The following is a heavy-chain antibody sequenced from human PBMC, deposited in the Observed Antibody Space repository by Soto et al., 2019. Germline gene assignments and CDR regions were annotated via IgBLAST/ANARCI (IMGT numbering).Heavy chain of an antibody. D-gene: IGHD1-26*01. J-gene: IGHJ4*02. CDR2: VSTYNGNT. CDR1: GYTFTTYS. Sequence: ASVKVSCKASGYTFTTYSINWVRQAPGQGLEWMGWVSTYNGNTDYAQKFQGRVTMTTDTSTSTASLELRSLRSDDTAVYYCATEIATPLAPYFDSWGQGTLVTVS. CDR3: ATEIATPLAPYFDS. V-gene: IGHV1-18*01.